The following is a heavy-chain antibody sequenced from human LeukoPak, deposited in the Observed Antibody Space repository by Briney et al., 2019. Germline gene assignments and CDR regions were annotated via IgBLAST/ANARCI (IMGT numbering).Heavy chain of an antibody. CDR3: ARMVLTGYYHFDY. V-gene: IGHV3-11*01. CDR1: GFTFSDYY. D-gene: IGHD3-9*01. Sequence: GGSLRLSCAASGFTFSDYYMSWIRQAPGKGLEWVSYISSSGSTIYYADSVKGRFTISRDNAKNSLYLQMNSLRAEDTAVYYCARMVLTGYYHFDYWGQGTLVTVSS. CDR2: ISSSGSTI. J-gene: IGHJ4*02.